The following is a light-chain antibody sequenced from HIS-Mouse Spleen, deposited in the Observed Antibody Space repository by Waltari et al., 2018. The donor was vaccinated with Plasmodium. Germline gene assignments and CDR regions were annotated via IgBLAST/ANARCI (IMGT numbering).Light chain of an antibody. J-gene: IGKJ1*01. V-gene: IGKV1-39*01. CDR3: QQSYSTWT. Sequence: DIQMTQSPSSLSASVGDRVTITCRASQSISIYLNWYQKKPGKAPKLLIYAASSLQSGVPSRFSGSVSGTDFTLTISSLQPEDFATYYCQQSYSTWTFGQGTKVEIK. CDR1: QSISIY. CDR2: AAS.